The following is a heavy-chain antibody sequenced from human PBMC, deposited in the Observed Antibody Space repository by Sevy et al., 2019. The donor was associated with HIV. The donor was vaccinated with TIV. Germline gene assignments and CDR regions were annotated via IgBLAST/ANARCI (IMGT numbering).Heavy chain of an antibody. CDR2: VSRGGYTI. J-gene: IGHJ4*02. CDR1: GFIFSDYY. D-gene: IGHD3-22*01. V-gene: IGHV3-11*01. CDR3: ARGAHYDDADRGFDY. Sequence: GGSLRLSCAASGFIFSDYYMAWVRQAPGKGLEWISYVSRGGYTIYYADSVEGRFSISRDDAKDSLFLQMDSLRAEDTAFYYCARGAHYDDADRGFDYWGQGALVTVS.